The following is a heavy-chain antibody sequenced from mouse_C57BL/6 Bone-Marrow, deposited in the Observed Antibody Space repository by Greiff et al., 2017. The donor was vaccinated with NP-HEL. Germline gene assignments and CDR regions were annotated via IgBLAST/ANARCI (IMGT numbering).Heavy chain of an antibody. Sequence: QVQLQQSGAELMKPGASVKLSCKATGYTFTGYWIEWVKQRPGHGLEWIGEILPGSGSTNYNEKFKGKATFTVDTSSNTAYMQLSSLTTEDSAIYYCARRMGSSYWFAYWGQGTLVTVSA. CDR1: GYTFTGYW. V-gene: IGHV1-9*01. J-gene: IGHJ3*01. D-gene: IGHD1-1*01. CDR3: ARRMGSSYWFAY. CDR2: ILPGSGST.